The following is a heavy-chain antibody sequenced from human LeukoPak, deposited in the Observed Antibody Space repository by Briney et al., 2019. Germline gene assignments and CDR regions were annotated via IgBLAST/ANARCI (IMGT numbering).Heavy chain of an antibody. CDR3: ARGHTTVSGVY. CDR1: GFTFSSYW. D-gene: IGHD1-1*01. Sequence: GGSLRLSCAASGFTFSSYWFSWVRQAPGKGLEWVANIKHDGSDKYYEDSVKGRFTISRDDAKSSLYLQMNSLRAEDTAVYYCARGHTTVSGVYWGQGTLVTVSS. CDR2: IKHDGSDK. V-gene: IGHV3-7*01. J-gene: IGHJ4*02.